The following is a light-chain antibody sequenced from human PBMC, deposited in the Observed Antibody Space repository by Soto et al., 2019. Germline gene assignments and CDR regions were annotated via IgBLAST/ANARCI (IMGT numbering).Light chain of an antibody. CDR1: SWHSSYA. J-gene: IGLJ2*01. Sequence: QLVLTQSPSPSASLGASVKLTCTLSSWHSSYAIAWHQQQPEKGPRYLMKLSSDGSHSKGDGIPDRFSGSSSGAERYLTISSLQSEDEADYYCQTWDTGARVVFGGGTKLTVL. CDR3: QTWDTGARVV. CDR2: LSSDGSH. V-gene: IGLV4-69*01.